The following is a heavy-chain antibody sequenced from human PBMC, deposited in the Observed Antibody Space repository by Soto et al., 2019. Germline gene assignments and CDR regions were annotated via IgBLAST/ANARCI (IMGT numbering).Heavy chain of an antibody. J-gene: IGHJ4*02. V-gene: IGHV1-18*01. CDR1: GYTFTSYG. CDR2: ISAYNGNT. Sequence: QVQLVQSGAEVKKPGASVKVSCKASGYTFTSYGISWVRQAPGQGLEWMGWISAYNGNTNYAQKLQGRVTMTTDTTTSTAYMELRSLRSDDTAVYYCAREAVMAVAGTSDFDYWGQGTLVTVSS. D-gene: IGHD6-19*01. CDR3: AREAVMAVAGTSDFDY.